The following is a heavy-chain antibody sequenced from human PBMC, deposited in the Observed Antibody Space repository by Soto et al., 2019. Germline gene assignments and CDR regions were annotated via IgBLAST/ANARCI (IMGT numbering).Heavy chain of an antibody. CDR2: IYWDDDK. CDR3: AHFLGDVFDI. J-gene: IGHJ3*02. CDR1: GFSLSTSGVG. Sequence: QITLKESGPPLVKPTQTLTLTCTFSGFSLSTSGVGVGWIRHPPGKALEWLALIYWDDDKRYSASLKTRLTINKDTSKNQVVLTMTNMDPVDTATYYCAHFLGDVFDIWVQGTMVTVSS. V-gene: IGHV2-5*02.